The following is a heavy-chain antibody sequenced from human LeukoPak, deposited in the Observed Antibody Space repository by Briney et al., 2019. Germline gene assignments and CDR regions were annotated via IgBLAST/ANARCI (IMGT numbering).Heavy chain of an antibody. CDR2: ISAYNGNT. CDR3: ARDLRRGYSSGRYSWGTGSSNDY. D-gene: IGHD6-19*01. Sequence: ASVKVSCKASGYAFTGNFIHWVRQAPGQGLEWMGWISAYNGNTRYAQKLQGRVTMTTDTSTSTAYMELRSLRSDATAVYYCARDLRRGYSSGRYSWGTGSSNDYWGQGTLVTVSS. V-gene: IGHV1-18*01. J-gene: IGHJ4*02. CDR1: GYAFTGNF.